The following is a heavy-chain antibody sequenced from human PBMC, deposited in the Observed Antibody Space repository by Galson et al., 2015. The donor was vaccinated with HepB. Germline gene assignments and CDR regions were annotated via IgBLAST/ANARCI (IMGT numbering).Heavy chain of an antibody. CDR1: GFTFSSYA. D-gene: IGHD6-13*01. CDR3: VKGFEQQLVLLDY. J-gene: IGHJ4*02. Sequence: SLRLSCAASGFTFSSYAMHWVRQAPGKGLEYVSAISSNGGSTYCADSVKGRFTISRDNSKNTLYLQMSSLRAEDTAVYYCVKGFEQQLVLLDYWGQGSLVTVSS. CDR2: ISSNGGST. V-gene: IGHV3-64D*06.